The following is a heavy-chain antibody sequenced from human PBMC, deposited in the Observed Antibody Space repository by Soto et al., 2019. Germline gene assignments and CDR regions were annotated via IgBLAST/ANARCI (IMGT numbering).Heavy chain of an antibody. J-gene: IGHJ4*02. D-gene: IGHD6-13*01. CDR1: GFTFSYYY. CDR3: AINLAAAGTR. V-gene: IGHV3-11*01. Sequence: PGGSLRLSCAASGFTFSYYYMIWIRQAPGKGLEWVSYISSSGSTIYYADSVKGRFTISRDNAKNSLYLQMNSLRAEDMAVYYCAINLAAAGTRWGQGTLVTVSS. CDR2: ISSSGSTI.